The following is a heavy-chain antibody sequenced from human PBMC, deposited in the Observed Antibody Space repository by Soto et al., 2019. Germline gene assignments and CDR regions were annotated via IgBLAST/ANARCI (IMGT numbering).Heavy chain of an antibody. CDR3: VRGTVSTEVRRLFDN. CDR2: INKDGSRI. V-gene: IGHV3-74*01. D-gene: IGHD2-8*02. CDR1: GFTFSNHW. Sequence: EVQLVESGGGVVQPGGSLRLSCAGSGFTFSNHWMHWVRQVPGKGLVWVSHINKDGSRITFEDSVRGRFTTSRDNAKNMLYLQMNNLRAEDTAVYYCVRGTVSTEVRRLFDNWGPGTLVTVSS. J-gene: IGHJ4*02.